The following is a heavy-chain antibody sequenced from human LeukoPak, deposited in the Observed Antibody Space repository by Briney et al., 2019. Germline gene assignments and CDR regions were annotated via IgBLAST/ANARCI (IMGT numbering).Heavy chain of an antibody. CDR3: ARRRYSTSLGDFDY. CDR2: VNSDGSST. J-gene: IGHJ4*02. V-gene: IGHV3-74*01. CDR1: GFTFSSYW. Sequence: PGGSLRLSCAASGFTFSSYWMHWVRQAPGKGLVWVSRVNSDGSSTSYADSVKGRFTISRDNAKSTLYLQMNSLRAEDTAVYYCARRRYSTSLGDFDYWGQGTLVTVSS. D-gene: IGHD6-13*01.